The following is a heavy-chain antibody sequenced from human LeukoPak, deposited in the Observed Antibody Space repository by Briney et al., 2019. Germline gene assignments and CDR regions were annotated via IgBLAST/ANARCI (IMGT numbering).Heavy chain of an antibody. V-gene: IGHV4-34*01. CDR2: INPSGST. Sequence: SETLSLTCAVYGGSFSAYYWSWIRQPPGKGLEWIGEINPSGSTNHNPSLESRVTISVDTSKNQVSLKLSSVTAADTAVYYRARGSSGSYYDYNFDYWGQGTLVTVSS. CDR1: GGSFSAYY. CDR3: ARGSSGSYYDYNFDY. D-gene: IGHD1-26*01. J-gene: IGHJ4*02.